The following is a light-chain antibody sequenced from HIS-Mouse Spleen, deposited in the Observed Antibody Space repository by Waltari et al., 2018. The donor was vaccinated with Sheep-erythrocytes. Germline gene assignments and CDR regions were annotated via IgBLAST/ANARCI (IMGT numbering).Light chain of an antibody. CDR3: CSYAGSYNHV. V-gene: IGLV2-11*01. CDR2: YVS. CDR1: SSDVGGYNH. Sequence: QSALTQPRSVSGSPGQSVTISCTGTSSDVGGYNHVSWYQQHPGKPPKLMIYYVSKRPSGVPDRFSGSKSGNTASLTISGLQAEDEADYYCCSYAGSYNHVFATGTKVTVL. J-gene: IGLJ1*01.